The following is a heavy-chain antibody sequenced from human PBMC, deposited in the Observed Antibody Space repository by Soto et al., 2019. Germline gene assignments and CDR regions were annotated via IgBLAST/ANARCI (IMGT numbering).Heavy chain of an antibody. Sequence: SETLSLTCAVSGYSISSGYYWGWIRQSPGKGLEWIGSVYYRGRSYSKSSVKSRVTISVDTSKNRFSLSLNPVTASDTAVYFCVSQRTTVPTQAYFDYWGPGALVTVSS. D-gene: IGHD4-17*01. V-gene: IGHV4-38-2*01. J-gene: IGHJ4*02. CDR2: VYYRGRS. CDR3: VSQRTTVPTQAYFDY. CDR1: GYSISSGYY.